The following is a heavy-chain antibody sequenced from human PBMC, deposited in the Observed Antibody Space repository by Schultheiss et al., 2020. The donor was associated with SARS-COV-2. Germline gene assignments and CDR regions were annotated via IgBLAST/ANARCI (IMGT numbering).Heavy chain of an antibody. J-gene: IGHJ4*02. V-gene: IGHV4-34*01. CDR3: ARRDSSGSRPDFDY. Sequence: SETLSLTCAVYGGSFSGYYCSWIRQPPGKGLEWIGEINHSGSTNYNPSLKSRVTISVDTSKNQFSLKLSSVTAADTAVYYCARRDSSGSRPDFDYWGQGTLVTVSS. D-gene: IGHD6-19*01. CDR2: INHSGST. CDR1: GGSFSGYY.